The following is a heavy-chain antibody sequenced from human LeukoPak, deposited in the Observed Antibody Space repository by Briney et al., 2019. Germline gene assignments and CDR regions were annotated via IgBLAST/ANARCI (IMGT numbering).Heavy chain of an antibody. CDR1: GYTFPSYF. D-gene: IGHD6-6*01. J-gene: IGHJ4*02. V-gene: IGHV1-46*01. Sequence: ASVKVSCKASGYTFPSYFMHWVRQAPAQGLEWMGIINPTGGSTTYARKFVGRVTMTTDTSTSKVYMELRSMRPDDTAVYYWARTAARRFDCWGQGTLVTVSS. CDR2: INPTGGST. CDR3: ARTAARRFDC.